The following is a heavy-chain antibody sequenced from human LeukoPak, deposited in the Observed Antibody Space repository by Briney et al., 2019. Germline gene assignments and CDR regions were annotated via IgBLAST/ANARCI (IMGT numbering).Heavy chain of an antibody. D-gene: IGHD3-9*01. CDR2: IIPIFGTA. Sequence: SVTLSCKASGGTFTSYAISWERQAPGQGLEWMGRIIPIFGTANYAQKFQGRVTITTDESTSTAYMELSSLRSEDTAVYYCASGPPGDILTGYYLFDYWGQGTLVTVSS. CDR1: GGTFTSYA. CDR3: ASGPPGDILTGYYLFDY. J-gene: IGHJ4*02. V-gene: IGHV1-69*05.